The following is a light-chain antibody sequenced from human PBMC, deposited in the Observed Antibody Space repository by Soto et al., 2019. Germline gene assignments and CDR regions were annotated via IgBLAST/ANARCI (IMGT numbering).Light chain of an antibody. V-gene: IGKV3-11*01. CDR1: HSVSNS. Sequence: EIVLTQSPATLSSSPGERATLSCRASHSVSNSLAWYQQKPGQAPRLLIYDASNRATGIPARFSGCGSGTDFPLTISSLEPEDVALCYCQQRTNWPQLTFGGGAKVEIK. CDR3: QQRTNWPQLT. CDR2: DAS. J-gene: IGKJ4*01.